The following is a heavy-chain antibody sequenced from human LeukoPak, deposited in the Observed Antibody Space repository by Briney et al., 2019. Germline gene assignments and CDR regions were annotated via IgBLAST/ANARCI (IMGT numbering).Heavy chain of an antibody. V-gene: IGHV3-9*01. J-gene: IGHJ3*02. D-gene: IGHD2-15*01. Sequence: GGSLRLSCAASGFTFYDYAMHWVRQAPGKGLEWVSGISWNSGSIGYADSVKGRFTISRDNAKNSLYLQMNSLRAEDTAVYYCARPPSLLRKHDAFDIWGQGTMVTVSS. CDR2: ISWNSGSI. CDR1: GFTFYDYA. CDR3: ARPPSLLRKHDAFDI.